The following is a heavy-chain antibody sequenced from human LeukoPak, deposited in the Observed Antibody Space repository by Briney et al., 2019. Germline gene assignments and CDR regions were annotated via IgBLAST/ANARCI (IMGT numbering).Heavy chain of an antibody. D-gene: IGHD3-10*01. CDR2: IYYSGST. Sequence: SETLSLTCTVSGGSISSSSYYWGWIRQPPGKGLEWIGSIYYSGSTYYNPSLKSRVTISVDTSKNQFSLKLSSVTAADTAVYYCARLAPPYYYGSGRPRYYCYYMDVWGKGTTVTVSS. V-gene: IGHV4-39*01. CDR3: ARLAPPYYYGSGRPRYYCYYMDV. CDR1: GGSISSSSYY. J-gene: IGHJ6*03.